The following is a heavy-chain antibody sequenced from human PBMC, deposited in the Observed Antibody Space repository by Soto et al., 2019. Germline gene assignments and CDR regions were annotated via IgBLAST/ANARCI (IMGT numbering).Heavy chain of an antibody. Sequence: QVQLVQSGAEVKKPGSSVKVSCKASGGTFSSYAISWVRQAPGQGLEWMGGIIPIFGTANYAQKFQGRVTITADESTSTAYMELSSLRSEDTAVYYCARNTVDYDILTGYYDYWGQGNLVPVSS. D-gene: IGHD3-9*01. CDR1: GGTFSSYA. CDR2: IIPIFGTA. V-gene: IGHV1-69*12. CDR3: ARNTVDYDILTGYYDY. J-gene: IGHJ4*02.